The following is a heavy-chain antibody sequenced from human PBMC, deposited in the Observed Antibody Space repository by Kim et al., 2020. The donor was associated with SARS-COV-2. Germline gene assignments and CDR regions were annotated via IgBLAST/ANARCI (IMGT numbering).Heavy chain of an antibody. J-gene: IGHJ6*02. D-gene: IGHD3-10*01. CDR1: GGSISSYY. V-gene: IGHV4-59*01. CDR2: IYYSGST. CDR3: ARGVGLLWFGELSGYYGMDV. Sequence: SETLSLTCTVSGGSISSYYWSWIRQPPGKGLEWIGYIYYSGSTNYNPSLKSRVTISVDTSKNQFSLKLSSVTAADTAVYYCARGVGLLWFGELSGYYGMDVWGQGTTVTVSS.